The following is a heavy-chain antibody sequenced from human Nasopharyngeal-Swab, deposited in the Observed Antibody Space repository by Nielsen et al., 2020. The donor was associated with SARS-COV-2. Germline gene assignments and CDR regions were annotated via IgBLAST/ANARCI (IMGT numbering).Heavy chain of an antibody. CDR1: GFSFSTYS. V-gene: IGHV3-21*01. J-gene: IGHJ6*03. D-gene: IGHD6-6*01. CDR2: ISSTSSYI. CDR3: AKLIAARPSDYYYYMDV. Sequence: GESLKISCAASGFSFSTYSMNWVRQAPGKGLGWVSSISSTSSYIYYADSVKGRFSISRDNAKNSLYLQMNSLRAEDTAVYYCAKLIAARPSDYYYYMDVWGKGTTVTVSS.